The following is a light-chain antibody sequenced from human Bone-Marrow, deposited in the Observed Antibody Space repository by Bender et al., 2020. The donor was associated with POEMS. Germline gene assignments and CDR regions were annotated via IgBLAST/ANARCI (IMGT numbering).Light chain of an antibody. J-gene: IGLJ3*02. CDR3: AVWDDDLNGV. V-gene: IGLV1-44*01. CDR1: TSNIGSHP. Sequence: QSVLTQPPSASGTPGQRVTISCSGSTSNIGSHPVNWYRQLPGTAPKVLIFSDNQRPSGVPDRFSGSRSGTSASLAISELQSGDEADYYCAVWDDDLNGVFGGGTKLTVL. CDR2: SDN.